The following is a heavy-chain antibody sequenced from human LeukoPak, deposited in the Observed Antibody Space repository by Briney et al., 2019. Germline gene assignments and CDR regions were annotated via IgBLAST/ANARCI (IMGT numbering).Heavy chain of an antibody. CDR2: ILHSAGA. V-gene: IGHV4-34*01. Sequence: SETLSLTCAVYGGSFSDYNWSWLRQPPGKGLEWIGEILHSAGANYNPSLESRVTLSLDTSKSQFSLKLSSVTAADTAVYYCARGFRLGFATAAAGPGYWGQGTLVTVSS. CDR3: ARGFRLGFATAAAGPGY. D-gene: IGHD6-13*01. J-gene: IGHJ4*02. CDR1: GGSFSDYN.